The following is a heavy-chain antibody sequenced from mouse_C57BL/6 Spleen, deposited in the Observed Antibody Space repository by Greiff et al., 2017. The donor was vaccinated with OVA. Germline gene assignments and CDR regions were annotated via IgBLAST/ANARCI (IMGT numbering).Heavy chain of an antibody. CDR2: IDPEDGET. D-gene: IGHD2-1*01. CDR1: GFNIKDYY. J-gene: IGHJ4*01. Sequence: VHVKQSGAELVKPGASVKLSCTASGFNIKDYYMHWVKQRTEQGLEWIGRIDPEDGETKYAPKFQGKATITADTSSNTAYLQLSSLTSEDTAVYYCAHGNYFYYYAMDYWGQGTSVTVSS. V-gene: IGHV14-2*01. CDR3: AHGNYFYYYAMDY.